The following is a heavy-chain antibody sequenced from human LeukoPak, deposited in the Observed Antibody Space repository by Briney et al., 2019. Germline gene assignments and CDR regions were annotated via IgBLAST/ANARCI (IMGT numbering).Heavy chain of an antibody. V-gene: IGHV3-23*01. CDR1: GFSFGTYA. CDR3: ARRLRGHLTDRPLPF. CDR2: IDNSGGYT. J-gene: IGHJ4*02. Sequence: GGSLILAFAVSGFSFGTYAVSSVRQAPGKGLEWVSTIDNSGGYTYYADSVKGRFTISRDNSKNTLFLQMNSLRAEDSAVYYCARRLRGHLTDRPLPFWGQGTLVTVSS. D-gene: IGHD4-17*01.